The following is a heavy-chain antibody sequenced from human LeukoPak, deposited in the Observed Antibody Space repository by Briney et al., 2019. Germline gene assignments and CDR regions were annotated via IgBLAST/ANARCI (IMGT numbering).Heavy chain of an antibody. CDR1: GYTFTSYA. J-gene: IGHJ4*02. Sequence: GASVKVSCKASGYTFTSYAMHWVRQAPGQRLEWMGWINAGNGNTKYSQKFQGRVTITRDTSASTAYMELSSQRSADTAVYYCARDYDSSGYPTDYWGQGTLVTVSS. D-gene: IGHD3-22*01. V-gene: IGHV1-3*01. CDR2: INAGNGNT. CDR3: ARDYDSSGYPTDY.